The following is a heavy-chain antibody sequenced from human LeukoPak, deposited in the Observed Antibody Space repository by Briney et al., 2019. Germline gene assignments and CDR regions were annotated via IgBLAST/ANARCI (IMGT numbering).Heavy chain of an antibody. CDR3: ARERDRWVTSPYFDS. CDR1: GFTLSDSA. D-gene: IGHD2-21*02. J-gene: IGHJ4*02. V-gene: IGHV3-73*01. Sequence: EGSLKLSCAASGFTLSDSAIHWVRQASRKGLEWVGRIRGKGFSEPPAYAASVKDRFTSSRDDAQSTAYLQMNSLKAEDTAVYYCARERDRWVTSPYFDSWGQGTLVTVSS. CDR2: IRGKGFSEPP.